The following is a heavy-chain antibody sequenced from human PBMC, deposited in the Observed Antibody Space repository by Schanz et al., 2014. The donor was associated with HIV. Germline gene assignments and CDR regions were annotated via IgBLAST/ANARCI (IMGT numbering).Heavy chain of an antibody. CDR2: IYYSGST. Sequence: QVYLQESGPGLVKPSQTLSLTCTVSGGAINSGGYYWSWIRQHPGKGLEWIGYIYYSGSTTYNPSLKSRGTLSVDTSKNQFSLRLTSVTAADTAVYFCARGDFGGNSVDYWGHGNLVTVSS. CDR3: ARGDFGGNSVDY. J-gene: IGHJ4*01. V-gene: IGHV4-31*03. D-gene: IGHD2-21*02. CDR1: GGAINSGGYY.